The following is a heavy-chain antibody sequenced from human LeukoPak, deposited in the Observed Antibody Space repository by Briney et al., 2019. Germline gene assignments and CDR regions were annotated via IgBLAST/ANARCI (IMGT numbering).Heavy chain of an antibody. CDR3: ARHSPANYYGSGSYYTGFDY. CDR2: IYYSGST. CDR1: GGSISSYY. V-gene: IGHV4-59*08. Sequence: SETLSLTCTVSGGSISSYYWSWIRQPPGKGLEWIGYIYYSGSTNYNPSLKSRVTISVDTSKNQFSLKLSSVTPADTAVYYCARHSPANYYGSGSYYTGFDYWGQGTLVTVSS. J-gene: IGHJ4*02. D-gene: IGHD3-10*01.